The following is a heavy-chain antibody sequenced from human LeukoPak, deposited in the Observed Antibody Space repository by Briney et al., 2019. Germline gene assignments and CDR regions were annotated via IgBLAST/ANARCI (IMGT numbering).Heavy chain of an antibody. D-gene: IGHD3-16*01. CDR1: GYTFTSDY. Sequence: GASVKVSCKASGYTFTSDYMHWVRQSPGQGLEWMGIINPSGGSTSYAQKFQGRVTMTKDTSTSTVYMELSSLRSEDTAVYYCARDQKGDPDYWGQGTLVTVSS. V-gene: IGHV1-46*01. J-gene: IGHJ4*02. CDR2: INPSGGST. CDR3: ARDQKGDPDY.